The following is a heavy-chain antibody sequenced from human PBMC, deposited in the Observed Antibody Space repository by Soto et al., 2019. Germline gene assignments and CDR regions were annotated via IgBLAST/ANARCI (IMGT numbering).Heavy chain of an antibody. V-gene: IGHV3-48*01. CDR1: GFTFSDYP. Sequence: PGGSLRLSCAASGFTFSDYPMNWVRQAPGKGLEWVSSIRTISSAIYFADSVRGRFTISRDNARNTLYLQMNSLRAEDTAVYYCRITMIVLPGRDYYGMDVWGQGTTVTVSS. CDR3: RITMIVLPGRDYYGMDV. CDR2: IRTISSAI. D-gene: IGHD3-22*01. J-gene: IGHJ6*02.